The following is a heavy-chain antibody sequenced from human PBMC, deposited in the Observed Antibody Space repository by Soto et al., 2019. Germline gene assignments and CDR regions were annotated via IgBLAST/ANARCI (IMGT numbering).Heavy chain of an antibody. CDR2: IYHSGST. V-gene: IGHV4-4*02. CDR1: GGSINSSNW. Sequence: SETLSLTCAVAGGSINSSNWWSWVRQPPGKGLEWIGEIYHSGSTNYNPSLKSRVTITVDKSKNQFSLKLSSVTAADTAVYYCARVWTTVTNWLDPWGQGTLVTV. CDR3: ARVWTTVTNWLDP. J-gene: IGHJ5*01. D-gene: IGHD4-17*01.